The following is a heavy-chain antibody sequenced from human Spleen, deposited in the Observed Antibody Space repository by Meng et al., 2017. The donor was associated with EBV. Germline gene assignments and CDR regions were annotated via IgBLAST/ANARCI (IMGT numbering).Heavy chain of an antibody. D-gene: IGHD3-16*01. J-gene: IGHJ5*02. V-gene: IGHV4-4*02. CDR1: GGSRRSSNW. Sequence: QVELQGLGPGLVMPSGTLSVPCAVSGGSRRSSNWWNWGRQAPGKGLEWIGEIYHSGSTSYNPSLESRVTISIDKSKNQVSLKLTSVTAADTAVYYCAQRERWGLDPWGQGTLVTVSS. CDR3: AQRERWGLDP. CDR2: IYHSGST.